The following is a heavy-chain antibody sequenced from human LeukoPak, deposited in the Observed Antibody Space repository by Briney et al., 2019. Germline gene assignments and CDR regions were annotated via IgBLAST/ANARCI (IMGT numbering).Heavy chain of an antibody. CDR1: GYTFTSYD. D-gene: IGHD2-15*01. V-gene: IGHV1-8*01. CDR2: MNPNSGNT. CDR3: ARRHGRCSDGSCYYPDY. J-gene: IGHJ4*02. Sequence: ASVKVSCKASGYTFTSYDINWVRQATGQGLEWMGWMNPNSGNTGYAQKFQGRVTMTRNSSITTAYMALSSLRSEDTAVYYCARRHGRCSDGSCYYPDYWGQGTLVTVSS.